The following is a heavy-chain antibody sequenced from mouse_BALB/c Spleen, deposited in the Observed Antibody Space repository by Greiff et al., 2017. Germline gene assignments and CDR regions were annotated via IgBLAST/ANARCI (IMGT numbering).Heavy chain of an antibody. Sequence: EVKLMESGGDLVKPGGSLKLSCAASGFTFSSYGMSWVRQTPDKRLEWVATISSGGSYTYYPDSVKGRFTISRDNAKNTLYLQMSSLKSEDTAMYYCARQGDYDYYFDYWGQGTTLTVSS. V-gene: IGHV5-6*01. CDR1: GFTFSSYG. CDR3: ARQGDYDYYFDY. CDR2: ISSGGSYT. D-gene: IGHD2-4*01. J-gene: IGHJ2*01.